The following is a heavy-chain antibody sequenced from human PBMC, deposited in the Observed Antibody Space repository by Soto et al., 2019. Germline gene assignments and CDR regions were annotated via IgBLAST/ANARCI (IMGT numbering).Heavy chain of an antibody. CDR3: ARSPFLECN. CDR2: ISSSGSTI. D-gene: IGHD3-3*02. CDR1: GFIFSDYE. Sequence: GGSLRLSCAVSGFIFSDYEMNWVRQAPGKGLEWISYISSSGSTIYYADSVKGRFTISRDNAKNSLYLQMNSLRAEDTAFYYCARSPFLECNWAQGTLVTVSS. J-gene: IGHJ4*02. V-gene: IGHV3-48*03.